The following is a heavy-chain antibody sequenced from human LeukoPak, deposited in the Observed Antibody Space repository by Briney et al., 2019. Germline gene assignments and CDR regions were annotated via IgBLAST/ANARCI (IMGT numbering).Heavy chain of an antibody. V-gene: IGHV3-48*03. CDR1: GFTFSSYE. J-gene: IGHJ4*02. CDR3: ARHMERWQQFTRILDY. D-gene: IGHD5-24*01. CDR2: ISSSGSTI. Sequence: GGSLRLSCAASGFTFSSYEMNWVRQAPGKGLEWVSYISSSGSTIYYADSVKGRFTISRDNAKNSLYLQMNSLRAEDTAVYYCARHMERWQQFTRILDYWGQGTLVTVSS.